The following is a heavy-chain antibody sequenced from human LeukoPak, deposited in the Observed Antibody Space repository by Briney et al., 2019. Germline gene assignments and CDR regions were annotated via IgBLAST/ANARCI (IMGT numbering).Heavy chain of an antibody. CDR3: AKCRGFGDSYDS. D-gene: IGHD3-10*01. CDR1: GFPFTIYA. Sequence: GGSLRLSCAASGFPFTIYAMSWVRQAPGKGLEWVSSIGGSSTYYADFVKGRFTISRDTSKNTMYLQMNSLRADDTAIYYCAKCRGFGDSYDSWGQGTLVTVSS. V-gene: IGHV3-23*01. J-gene: IGHJ4*02. CDR2: IGGSST.